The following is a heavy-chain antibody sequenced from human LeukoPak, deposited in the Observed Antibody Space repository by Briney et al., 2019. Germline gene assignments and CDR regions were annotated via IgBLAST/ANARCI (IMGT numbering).Heavy chain of an antibody. CDR3: ARDSPERSKGYYDILTGYYPFDY. Sequence: SVKVSCKASGGTFSSYAISWVRQAPGRGLEWMGGIIPIFGTANYAQKFQGRVTITADESTSTAYMELSSLRSEDTAVYYCARDSPERSKGYYDILTGYYPFDYWGQGTLVTVSS. J-gene: IGHJ4*02. CDR2: IIPIFGTA. CDR1: GGTFSSYA. D-gene: IGHD3-9*01. V-gene: IGHV1-69*01.